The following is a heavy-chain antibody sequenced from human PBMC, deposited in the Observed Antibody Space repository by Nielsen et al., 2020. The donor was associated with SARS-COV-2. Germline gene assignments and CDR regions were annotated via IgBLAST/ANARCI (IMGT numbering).Heavy chain of an antibody. J-gene: IGHJ4*02. CDR3: ATSGLFFADFDY. D-gene: IGHD2-15*01. CDR1: GYTFTSFG. CDR2: ISAKKGNT. V-gene: IGHV1-18*01. Sequence: ASVKVSCKASGYTFTSFGISWVRQAPGQGLEWMGWISAKKGNTNYAQKFQGRVTMTRDTSTSTVYVEVRSLRSDDTAVYYCATSGLFFADFDYWGQGSPVLVSS.